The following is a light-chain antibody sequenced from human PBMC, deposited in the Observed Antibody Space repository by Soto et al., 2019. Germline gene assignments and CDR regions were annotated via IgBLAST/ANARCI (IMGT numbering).Light chain of an antibody. J-gene: IGKJ5*01. Sequence: EIVLTQSPGTLSLSPGERVTLSCRASQSVRSSYLAWYQQKPGQAPRLLISGASSRATGIPDRFSGSGSGTAFTLTISRLEPEDFAVYYCQKYGSSPITFGQGTRLEIK. CDR1: QSVRSSY. CDR3: QKYGSSPIT. V-gene: IGKV3-20*01. CDR2: GAS.